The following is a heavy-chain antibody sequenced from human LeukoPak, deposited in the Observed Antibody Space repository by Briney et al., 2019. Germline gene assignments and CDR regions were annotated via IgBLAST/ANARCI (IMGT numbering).Heavy chain of an antibody. CDR3: ASGYSSSWRVFYFDY. CDR1: GFTFSSYA. J-gene: IGHJ4*02. D-gene: IGHD6-13*01. V-gene: IGHV3-48*03. CDR2: ISSSGSTI. Sequence: GRSLRLSCAAPGFTFSSYAMHWVRQAPGKGLEWVSYISSSGSTIYYADSVKGRFTISRDNAKNSLYLQMNSLRAEDTAVYYCASGYSSSWRVFYFDYWGQGTLVTVSS.